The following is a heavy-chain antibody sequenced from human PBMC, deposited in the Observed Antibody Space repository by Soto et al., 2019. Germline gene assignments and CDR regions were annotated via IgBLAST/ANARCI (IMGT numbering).Heavy chain of an antibody. CDR1: GYSFTSYC. J-gene: IGHJ6*02. D-gene: IGHD3-10*01. V-gene: IGHV5-51*01. Sequence: PAESLIISCSVSGYSFTSYCIGWVLQMPGKGLEWMGIIYPGDSDTRYSPSFQGQVTISADKSISTAYLQWRSLKASDTAMYYCARLSVTYGSGSTYGMDVWGQGTTVTVSS. CDR3: ARLSVTYGSGSTYGMDV. CDR2: IYPGDSDT.